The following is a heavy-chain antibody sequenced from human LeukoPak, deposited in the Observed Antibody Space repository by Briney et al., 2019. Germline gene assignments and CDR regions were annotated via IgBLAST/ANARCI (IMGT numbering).Heavy chain of an antibody. J-gene: IGHJ4*02. V-gene: IGHV3-11*01. CDR1: GFTFRNYH. Sequence: GGSLRLSCAASGFTFRNYHMNWIRQAPGKGLEWVSYISPGGDATYFADSVKGRFTISRDNAKNSLYLQMNSLTAEDTAVYYCAGGLDIAVAGPGGYFDYWGQGTLVTVSS. CDR3: AGGLDIAVAGPGGYFDY. CDR2: ISPGGDAT. D-gene: IGHD6-19*01.